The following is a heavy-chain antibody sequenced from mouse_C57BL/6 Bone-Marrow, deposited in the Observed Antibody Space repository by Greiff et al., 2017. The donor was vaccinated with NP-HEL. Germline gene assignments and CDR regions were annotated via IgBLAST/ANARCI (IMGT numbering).Heavy chain of an antibody. CDR1: GYAFSSSW. V-gene: IGHV1-82*01. CDR2: IYPGDGDT. D-gene: IGHD2-4*01. Sequence: QVQLQQSGPELVKPGASVKISCKASGYAFSSSWMNWVKQRPGKGLEWIGRIYPGDGDTNYNGKFKGKATLTADKSSSTAYMQLSSLTSEDSAVYFCARWDSYLIYYDYDVGFDYWGQGTTLTVSS. CDR3: ARWDSYLIYYDYDVGFDY. J-gene: IGHJ2*01.